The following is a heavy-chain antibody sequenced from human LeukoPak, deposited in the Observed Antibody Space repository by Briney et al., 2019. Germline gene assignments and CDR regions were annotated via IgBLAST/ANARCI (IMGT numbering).Heavy chain of an antibody. J-gene: IGHJ4*02. D-gene: IGHD6-13*01. CDR1: GYTLTELS. V-gene: IGHV1-24*01. CDR3: ATGIGSSWPPYFDY. Sequence: ASVKVSCKVSGYTLTELSMHWVRQAPGIGLEWMGGFDPEDGETIYAQKFQGRVTMTEDTSTDTAYMELSSLRSEDTAVYYCATGIGSSWPPYFDYWGQGTLVTVSS. CDR2: FDPEDGET.